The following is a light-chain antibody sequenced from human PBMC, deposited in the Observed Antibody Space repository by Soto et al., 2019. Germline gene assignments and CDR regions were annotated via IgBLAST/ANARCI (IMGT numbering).Light chain of an antibody. Sequence: EIVLTQSPATLSLFPGERATLSCRASQNIGTSLVWCKQTPGQAPRLLFYDASNRATDVPARFSGSGSGTDFTLTISSLEPEDFALYYCQQRADWPPMYTFGQGTKLEIK. CDR1: QNIGTS. V-gene: IGKV3-11*01. CDR3: QQRADWPPMYT. CDR2: DAS. J-gene: IGKJ2*01.